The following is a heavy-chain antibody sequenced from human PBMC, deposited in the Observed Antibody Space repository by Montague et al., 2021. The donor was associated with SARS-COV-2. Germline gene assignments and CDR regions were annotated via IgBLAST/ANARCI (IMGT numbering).Heavy chain of an antibody. V-gene: IGHV4-4*02. CDR2: PHQWGGT. D-gene: IGHD6-13*01. J-gene: IGHJ4*02. Sequence: SETLSLTCAVSGGSITSENWWSWVRQPPRKGLEWIAEPHQWGGTNYTPSLRRRVTKLLDNSNNQYSLILTAVTAADTATYYCASHPGWQQLCTWGQGTLVSVFS. CDR1: GGSITSENW. CDR3: ASHPGWQQLCT.